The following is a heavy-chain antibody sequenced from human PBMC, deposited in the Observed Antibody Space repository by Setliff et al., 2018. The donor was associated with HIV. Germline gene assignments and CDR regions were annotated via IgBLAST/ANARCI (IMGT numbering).Heavy chain of an antibody. D-gene: IGHD3-16*01. Sequence: SETLSLTCSVFRGSLSSGGYYWSWIRQHPGKGLEWIGYSYHSGSPSYNPSLKSRVTISIDTSKNQFSLQLTSATAADTAVYYCVNPSGAMGDFDSWGQGTLVTVSS. CDR2: SYHSGSP. CDR1: RGSLSSGGYY. J-gene: IGHJ4*02. V-gene: IGHV4-31*08. CDR3: VNPSGAMGDFDS.